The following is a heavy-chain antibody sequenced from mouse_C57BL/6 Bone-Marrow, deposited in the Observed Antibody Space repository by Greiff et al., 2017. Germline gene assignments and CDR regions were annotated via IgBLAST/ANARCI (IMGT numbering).Heavy chain of an antibody. CDR3: TTSYGYDVAWFAY. Sequence: VQLQQSGAELVRPGASVKLSCTASGFNIKDDYMHWVKQRPEQGLEWIGWIDPENGDTEYASQFQGKATITADTSSNTAYLQRSSLTSEDTPVYYSTTSYGYDVAWFAYWGQGTLVTVSA. V-gene: IGHV14-4*01. CDR1: GFNIKDDY. J-gene: IGHJ3*01. D-gene: IGHD2-2*01. CDR2: IDPENGDT.